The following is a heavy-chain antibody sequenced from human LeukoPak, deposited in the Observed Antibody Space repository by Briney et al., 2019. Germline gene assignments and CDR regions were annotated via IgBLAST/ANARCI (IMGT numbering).Heavy chain of an antibody. CDR3: ARGVVDSSGYWEDFDY. J-gene: IGHJ4*02. CDR1: GYTFTGYY. CDR2: INPNSGGT. D-gene: IGHD3-22*01. Sequence: ASVKVSCKASGYTFTGYYMHWVRQAPGQGLEWRGWINPNSGGTNYAQKFQGRVTMTRDTSISTAYMELSRLRSDDTAVYYCARGVVDSSGYWEDFDYWGQGTLVTVSS. V-gene: IGHV1-2*02.